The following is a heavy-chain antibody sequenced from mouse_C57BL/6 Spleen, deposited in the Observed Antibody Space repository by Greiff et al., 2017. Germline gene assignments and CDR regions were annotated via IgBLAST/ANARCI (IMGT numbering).Heavy chain of an antibody. V-gene: IGHV1-80*01. CDR2: IYPGNGDT. J-gene: IGHJ4*01. CDR3: ARGGAFDY. Sequence: VQLPESGAELVKPGASVKISCKASGYAFTSYWMNWVKQRPGKGLEWIGLIYPGNGDTNYNGKFKGKATLTADKSSSTAYMQLSSLTSEDSAVYFCARGGAFDYWGQGTTVTVSS. CDR1: GYAFTSYW.